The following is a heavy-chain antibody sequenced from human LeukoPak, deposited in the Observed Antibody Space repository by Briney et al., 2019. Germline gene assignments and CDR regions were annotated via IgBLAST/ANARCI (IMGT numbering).Heavy chain of an antibody. CDR3: ARDYHGSGSLTTFDY. CDR1: GYTFTGYY. V-gene: IGHV1-46*01. D-gene: IGHD3-10*01. Sequence: ASVKVSCKASGYTFTGYYMHWVRQAPGQGLEWMGIINPRGGSASSAQKFQGRVTVTRDTSTSTVYMELSSLRSEDTAVYYCARDYHGSGSLTTFDYWGQGTLVTVSS. J-gene: IGHJ4*02. CDR2: INPRGGSA.